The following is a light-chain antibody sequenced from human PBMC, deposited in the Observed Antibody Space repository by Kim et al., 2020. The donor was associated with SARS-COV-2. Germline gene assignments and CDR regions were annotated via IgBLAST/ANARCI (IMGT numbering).Light chain of an antibody. V-gene: IGLV7-43*01. CDR1: TGAVTSDDY. Sequence: PGGTVTLTCASSTGAVTSDDYPNWFQQKPGQAPRALIYYTNNKYSWTPARFSGSLLGGKGALTLSGAQPEDEAEYYCLLHYDGGLVFGAGTQLTVL. J-gene: IGLJ3*02. CDR2: YTN. CDR3: LLHYDGGLV.